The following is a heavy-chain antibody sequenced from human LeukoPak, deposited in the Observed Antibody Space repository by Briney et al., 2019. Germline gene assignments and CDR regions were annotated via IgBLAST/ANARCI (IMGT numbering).Heavy chain of an antibody. CDR1: GFTFSSYA. J-gene: IGHJ4*02. D-gene: IGHD3-16*01. Sequence: GGSLRLSCAASGFTFSSYAMSWVRQAPGKGLEWVSDISGTGFSTYYADSVKGRFTISRDNSKNTLYVQINSLRAEDTAVYYCAKERFRRGGYYFDYWGQGTLVTVSS. CDR2: ISGTGFST. CDR3: AKERFRRGGYYFDY. V-gene: IGHV3-23*01.